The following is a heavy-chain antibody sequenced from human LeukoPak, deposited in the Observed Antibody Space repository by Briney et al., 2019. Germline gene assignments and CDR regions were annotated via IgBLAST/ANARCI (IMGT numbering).Heavy chain of an antibody. V-gene: IGHV4-34*01. CDR1: GGSLSGDY. CDR3: ARKADSSGYYYYFDY. J-gene: IGHJ4*02. D-gene: IGHD3-22*01. Sequence: SETLSLTLAVYGGSLSGDYWGWGRQPPGKGLGWIWEINHSGGTNYNPSLKSRVTISVDTSKNQYSPKMSSVTAADTAVYYCARKADSSGYYYYFDYWGQGTLVPVSS. CDR2: INHSGGT.